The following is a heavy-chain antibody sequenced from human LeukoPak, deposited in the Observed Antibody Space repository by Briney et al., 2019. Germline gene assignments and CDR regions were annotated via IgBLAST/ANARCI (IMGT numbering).Heavy chain of an antibody. CDR1: GFTFSSYA. V-gene: IGHV3-30*04. CDR2: ISYDGSNK. J-gene: IGHJ4*02. CDR3: ARDDSNYYGSGSYGEVFDY. Sequence: GGSLRLSCAASGFTFSSYAMHWVRQAPGKGLEWVAVISYDGSNKYYADYVKGRFTISRDNSKNTLYLQMNSLRAEDTAVYYCARDDSNYYGSGSYGEVFDYWGQGTLVTVSS. D-gene: IGHD3-10*01.